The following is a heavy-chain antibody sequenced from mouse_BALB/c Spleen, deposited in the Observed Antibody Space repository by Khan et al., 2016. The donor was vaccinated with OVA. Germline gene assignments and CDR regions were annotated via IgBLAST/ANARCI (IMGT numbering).Heavy chain of an antibody. CDR1: GYTFTSYL. V-gene: IGHV1S136*01. D-gene: IGHD2-3*01. J-gene: IGHJ4*01. CDR3: ARGGGWLLKDYVMDY. CDR2: INPYNDGT. Sequence: VQLQQSGPELVKTGASVKMSCKASGYTFTSYLMHRVTQKPGQGLEWIGYINPYNDGTNYIEKFKGKATLTSDKSSSTAYMDLSSLTSEDSAVYYCARGGGWLLKDYVMDYWGQGTSVTVSS.